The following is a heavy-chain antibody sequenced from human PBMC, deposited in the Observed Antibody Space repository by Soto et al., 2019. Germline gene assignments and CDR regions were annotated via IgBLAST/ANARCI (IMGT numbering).Heavy chain of an antibody. D-gene: IGHD2-2*01. V-gene: IGHV1-46*01. J-gene: IGHJ5*02. CDR2: INPSGGST. Sequence: ASVKVSCKASGYTFTSYYMHWVRQAPGQGLEWMGIINPSGGSTSYAQKFQGRVTMTRDTSTSTVYMELSSLRSEDTAVYYCARDRGDCSSTSCSYWFDPWGQGTLVTVSS. CDR3: ARDRGDCSSTSCSYWFDP. CDR1: GYTFTSYY.